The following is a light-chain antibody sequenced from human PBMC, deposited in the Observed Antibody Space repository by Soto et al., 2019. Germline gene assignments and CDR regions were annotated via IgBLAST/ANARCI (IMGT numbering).Light chain of an antibody. V-gene: IGKV3-20*01. J-gene: IGKJ1*01. Sequence: EIVLTQSPATLSLSPGERATLSCRASQTINNNVAWYQLKDGQVPRLLIYGASTRATDVPARFSGSGSGTDFTLTISRLEPEDFAVYYCQQYGSSPQKFGHGTKVDIK. CDR3: QQYGSSPQK. CDR2: GAS. CDR1: QTINNN.